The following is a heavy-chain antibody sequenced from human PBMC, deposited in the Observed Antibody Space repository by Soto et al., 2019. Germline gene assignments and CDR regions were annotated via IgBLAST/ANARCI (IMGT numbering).Heavy chain of an antibody. CDR2: ISYDGSNK. V-gene: IGHV3-30*03. CDR1: GFTFSSYG. D-gene: IGHD1-20*01. J-gene: IGHJ4*02. Sequence: PGGSLRLSCAASGFTFSSYGMHWVRQAPGKGLEWVAVISYDGSNKYYADSVKGRFTISRDNSKNTLYLQMHSLRSDDTAVYFCARGPITQTSFIDHWGQGTLVTVSS. CDR3: ARGPITQTSFIDH.